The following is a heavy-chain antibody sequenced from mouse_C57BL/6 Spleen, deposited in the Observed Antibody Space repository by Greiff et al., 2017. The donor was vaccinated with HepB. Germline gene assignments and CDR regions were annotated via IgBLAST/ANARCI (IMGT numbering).Heavy chain of an antibody. CDR1: GYTFTSYG. CDR2: IYPRSGNT. Sequence: QVHVKQSGAELARPGASVKLSCKASGYTFTSYGISWVKQRTGQGLEWIGEIYPRSGNTYYNEKFKGKATLTADKSSSTAYMELRSLKSEDSAVYFCARRGVTHYFDYWGQGTTLTVSS. V-gene: IGHV1-81*01. D-gene: IGHD2-1*01. CDR3: ARRGVTHYFDY. J-gene: IGHJ2*01.